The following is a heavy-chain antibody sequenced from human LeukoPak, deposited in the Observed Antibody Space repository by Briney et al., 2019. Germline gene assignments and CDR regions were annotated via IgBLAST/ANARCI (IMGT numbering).Heavy chain of an antibody. CDR2: INPNSGGT. CDR1: GYAFTGYY. D-gene: IGHD1-26*01. CDR3: ARDSGSYQLPLFDY. V-gene: IGHV1-2*02. J-gene: IGHJ4*02. Sequence: ASVKVSCKASGYAFTGYYMHWVRQAPGQGLEWMGWINPNSGGTNYAQKLQGRVTMTRDTSISTAYMELSRLRSDDTAVYYCARDSGSYQLPLFDYWGQGTLVTVSS.